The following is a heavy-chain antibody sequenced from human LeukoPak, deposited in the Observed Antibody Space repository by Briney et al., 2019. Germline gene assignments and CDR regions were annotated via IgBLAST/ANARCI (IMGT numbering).Heavy chain of an antibody. V-gene: IGHV4-39*01. Sequence: SETLSLTCTVSGGSISGSTYYWVWIRQPPGKGLECIGSIYYTGNTYYNPSLKSRVTISVDTSKNQFSLKLSSVTAADTAVYYCARHRSVAAGLNFDPWGQGTLVTVSS. CDR2: IYYTGNT. CDR3: ARHRSVAAGLNFDP. CDR1: GGSISGSTYY. D-gene: IGHD6-13*01. J-gene: IGHJ5*02.